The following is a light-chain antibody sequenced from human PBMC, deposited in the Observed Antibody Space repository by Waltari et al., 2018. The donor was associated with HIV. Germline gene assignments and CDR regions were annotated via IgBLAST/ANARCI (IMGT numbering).Light chain of an antibody. V-gene: IGKV3-11*01. CDR1: QSVSSY. Sequence: EIVLTTSTATLSLSPGERATLSCRASQSVSSYLAWYQQKPGQAPRLLIYDASNRATGIPAMFSGSGSGTDFTLTISSLEPEDFAVYYCQQRSNWPPWTFGQGTKVEIK. J-gene: IGKJ1*01. CDR3: QQRSNWPPWT. CDR2: DAS.